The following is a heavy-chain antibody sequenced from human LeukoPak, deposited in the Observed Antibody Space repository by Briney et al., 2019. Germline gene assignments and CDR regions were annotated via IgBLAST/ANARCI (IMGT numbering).Heavy chain of an antibody. D-gene: IGHD3-22*01. CDR3: ARIVYDTTGYYNWFDP. CDR2: MSYIGIT. J-gene: IGHJ5*02. CDR1: GDSMRSYY. V-gene: IGHV4-59*01. Sequence: PSETLSLTCTVSGDSMRSYYWSWIRQPPGQGLEWIGYMSYIGITNYNPSLKSRVTISVDTSKNQFSLKLSSVTAADTAVYYCARIVYDTTGYYNWFDPWGQGTLVTVSS.